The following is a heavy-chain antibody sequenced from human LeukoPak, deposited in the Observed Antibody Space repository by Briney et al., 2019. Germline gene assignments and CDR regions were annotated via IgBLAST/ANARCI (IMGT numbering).Heavy chain of an antibody. V-gene: IGHV3-74*01. Sequence: GGSLRLSCAASGFTFSGYWMHWVRQVPEKGLVLVSCIDNGGSGTTYADSVKGRFTVSRDNAKNTLYLQMNSLRAEDTAIYYCARGGWWNTIYRVVQYMDVWGKGTTVTVSS. CDR1: GFTFSGYW. J-gene: IGHJ6*03. CDR2: IDNGGSGT. D-gene: IGHD3-3*01. CDR3: ARGGWWNTIYRVVQYMDV.